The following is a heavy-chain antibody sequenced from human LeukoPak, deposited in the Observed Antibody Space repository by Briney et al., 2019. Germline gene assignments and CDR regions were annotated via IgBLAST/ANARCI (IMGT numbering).Heavy chain of an antibody. CDR2: IKQDGSEI. CDR3: ARAQVGAPTDL. J-gene: IGHJ5*02. V-gene: IGHV3-7*01. Sequence: GGSLRLSCAASGFTFSNYWMGWVRQAPGKGLEWVANIKQDGSEIYYVDSVKGRFTIPRDTAKDSLYLQMNSLRAEDTAVYYCARAQVGAPTDLWGQGTLVTVSS. D-gene: IGHD1-26*01. CDR1: GFTFSNYW.